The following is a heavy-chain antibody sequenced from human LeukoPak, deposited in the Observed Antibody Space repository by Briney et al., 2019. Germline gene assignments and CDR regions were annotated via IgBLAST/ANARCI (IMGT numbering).Heavy chain of an antibody. CDR3: ASGTMIVVVIPN. CDR1: GGSISSSSYY. Sequence: SETLSLTCTVSGGSISSSSYYWGWLRQPPGKGLEWIGSIYYSGSTYYNPSLKSRVTISVDTSKNQFSLKLSSVTAADTAVYYCASGTMIVVVIPNWGQGALVTVSS. J-gene: IGHJ4*02. V-gene: IGHV4-39*01. D-gene: IGHD3-22*01. CDR2: IYYSGST.